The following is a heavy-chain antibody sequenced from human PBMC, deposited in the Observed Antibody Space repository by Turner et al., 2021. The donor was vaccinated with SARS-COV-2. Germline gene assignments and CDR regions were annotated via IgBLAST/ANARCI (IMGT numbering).Heavy chain of an antibody. Sequence: QVQLVESGGGVVQPGRSLRFSCAASGFPFSSYAMHWVRQAAGKGLEWVAVISYEGSNKFYADSVKGRFTISRDHSKNTLYLQRNSLRAEDTAVYYCARGGGYGAAFDYWGQGTLVTVSS. CDR2: ISYEGSNK. J-gene: IGHJ4*02. CDR1: GFPFSSYA. D-gene: IGHD5-12*01. V-gene: IGHV3-30-3*01. CDR3: ARGGGYGAAFDY.